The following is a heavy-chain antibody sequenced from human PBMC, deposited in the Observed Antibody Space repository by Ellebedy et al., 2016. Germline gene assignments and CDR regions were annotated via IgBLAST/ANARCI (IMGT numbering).Heavy chain of an antibody. J-gene: IGHJ3*02. CDR1: GFTFSSYG. Sequence: GGSLRLXXAASGFTFSSYGMHWVRQAPGKGLEWVAVISYDGSNKYYADSVKGRFTISRDNSKNTLYLQMNSLRAEDTAVYYCARSGRGEDVNDAFDIWGQGTMVTVSS. D-gene: IGHD3-10*01. V-gene: IGHV3-30*03. CDR2: ISYDGSNK. CDR3: ARSGRGEDVNDAFDI.